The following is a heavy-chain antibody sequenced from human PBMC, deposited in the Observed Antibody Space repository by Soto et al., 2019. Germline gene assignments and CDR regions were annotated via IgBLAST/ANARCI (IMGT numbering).Heavy chain of an antibody. Sequence: SETLSLTCTVSGGSISIGGYYWSCIRQHPGKGLEWIGYIYYSGSTYYNPSLKSRVTISVDTSKNQFSLKLSSVTAADTAVYYCATGRDYYDSSGYFDYWGQGTLVTVSS. CDR1: GGSISIGGYY. V-gene: IGHV4-31*03. J-gene: IGHJ4*02. D-gene: IGHD3-22*01. CDR2: IYYSGST. CDR3: ATGRDYYDSSGYFDY.